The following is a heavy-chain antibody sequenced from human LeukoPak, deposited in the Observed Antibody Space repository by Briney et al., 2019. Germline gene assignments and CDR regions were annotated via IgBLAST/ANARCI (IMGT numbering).Heavy chain of an antibody. Sequence: PSETLSLTCAVYGGSFTGHSWNWVRQPPGKGLESIGEINSSGHTNYNPSLKSRVTIPVDTSKNQFSLKLTLVPAAVTAVYYCARSGAFEIWGQGTLVTVSS. CDR3: ARSGAFEI. J-gene: IGHJ3*02. CDR2: INSSGHT. V-gene: IGHV4-34*01. CDR1: GGSFTGHS. D-gene: IGHD6-25*01.